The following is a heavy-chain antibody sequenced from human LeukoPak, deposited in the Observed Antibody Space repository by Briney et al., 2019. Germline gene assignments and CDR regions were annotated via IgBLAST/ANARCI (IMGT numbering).Heavy chain of an antibody. CDR3: ARRQDYGDYDYFDY. D-gene: IGHD4-17*01. CDR1: GGSISSYY. J-gene: IGHJ4*02. CDR2: IYTSGST. Sequence: SETLSLTCTVSGGSISSYYWSWIRQPAGKGLEWIGRIYTSGSTNYTPSLKSRVTMSVGTPKNQFSLKLSSVTAADTAVYYCARRQDYGDYDYFDYWGQGTLVTVSS. V-gene: IGHV4-4*07.